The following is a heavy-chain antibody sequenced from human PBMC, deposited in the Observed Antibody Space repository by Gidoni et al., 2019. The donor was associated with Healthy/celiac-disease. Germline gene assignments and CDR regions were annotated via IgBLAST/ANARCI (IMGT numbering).Heavy chain of an antibody. D-gene: IGHD3-10*01. J-gene: IGHJ6*02. CDR2: MNPTSGNT. Sequence: QVQLVQSGAEVKKPGASVKVSSKSSGYTFTSYDIHWVRQATVQVLEWMGWMNPTSGNTGYAQKFQGRVTMTRNTSISTAYMELSSLRSEDTAVYYCARFVELYYYYYGMDVWVQGTTVTVSS. V-gene: IGHV1-8*01. CDR3: ARFVELYYYYYGMDV. CDR1: GYTFTSYD.